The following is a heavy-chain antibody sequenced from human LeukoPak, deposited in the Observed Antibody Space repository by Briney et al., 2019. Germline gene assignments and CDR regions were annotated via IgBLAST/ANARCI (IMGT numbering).Heavy chain of an antibody. V-gene: IGHV4-59*08. CDR1: GGSFSTYY. D-gene: IGHD6-6*01. Sequence: SETLSLTCTVSGGSFSTYYWTWIRQPPGKGLEWIGYIYYSGSTDYNPSLESRVTISVDTSKNQFSLNLSSVTAADTAVYYCARQGARGYSSYWFDPWGQGTLVTVSS. CDR3: ARQGARGYSSYWFDP. CDR2: IYYSGST. J-gene: IGHJ5*02.